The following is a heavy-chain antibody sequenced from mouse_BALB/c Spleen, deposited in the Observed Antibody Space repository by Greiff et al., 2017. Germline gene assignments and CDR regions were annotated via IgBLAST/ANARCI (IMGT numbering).Heavy chain of an antibody. CDR2: ISNGGGST. Sequence: EVQVVESGGGLVQPGGSLKLSCAASGFTFSSYTMSWVRQTPEKRLEWVAYISNGGGSTYYPDTVKGRFTISRDNAKNTLYLQMSSLKSEDTAMYYWARHDCGSSYWAMDYWGQGTSVTVSS. J-gene: IGHJ4*01. CDR1: GFTFSSYT. V-gene: IGHV5-12-2*01. CDR3: ARHDCGSSYWAMDY. D-gene: IGHD1-1*01.